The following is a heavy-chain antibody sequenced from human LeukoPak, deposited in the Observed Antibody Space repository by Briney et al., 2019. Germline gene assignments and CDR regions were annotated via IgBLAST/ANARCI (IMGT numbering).Heavy chain of an antibody. J-gene: IGHJ4*02. CDR1: GFIISTYD. CDR3: AREGVPPT. CDR2: ISSRGYI. V-gene: IGHV3-21*01. D-gene: IGHD6-6*01. Sequence: GGSLRLSCAASGFIISTYDMSWVRQAPGKGPEWVSSISSRGYIYYADSMKGRFTISRDNANNSLQLQMSSLRADDTAVYYCAREGVPPTRGQGTLVTVSS.